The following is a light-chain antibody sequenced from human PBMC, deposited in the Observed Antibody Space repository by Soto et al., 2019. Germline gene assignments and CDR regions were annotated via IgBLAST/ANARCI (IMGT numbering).Light chain of an antibody. CDR3: CSYAGDRTVV. Sequence: QSALTQPASVSGSPGQSITISCTGTSSDVGTYNLVSWYQHHPGKAPKLMIYERNKRPSGVSNRFSGSKSGNTASLTISGLQAEDEADYYCCSYAGDRTVVFGGGTKLTVL. V-gene: IGLV2-23*01. CDR2: ERN. CDR1: SSDVGTYNL. J-gene: IGLJ2*01.